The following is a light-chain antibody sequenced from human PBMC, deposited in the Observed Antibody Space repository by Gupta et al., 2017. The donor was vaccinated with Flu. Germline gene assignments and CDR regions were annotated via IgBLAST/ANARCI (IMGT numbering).Light chain of an antibody. CDR3: QQYNDWPLS. Sequence: GESATLSCRASQSVSSKLAWYQHKRGQAPRLLIYGASTRASGIPARFSGSGSGTEFTLTISSLQSEDFAVYHCQQYNDWPLSFGGGTKVEIK. CDR2: GAS. J-gene: IGKJ4*01. V-gene: IGKV3-15*01. CDR1: QSVSSK.